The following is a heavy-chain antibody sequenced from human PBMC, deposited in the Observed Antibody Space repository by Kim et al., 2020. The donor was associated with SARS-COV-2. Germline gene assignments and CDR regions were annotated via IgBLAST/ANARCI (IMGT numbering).Heavy chain of an antibody. CDR2: T. J-gene: IGHJ4*02. Sequence: TDYAAPVKGRFTISRDDSKNTLYLQMNSLKTEDTAVYYCTTSPIAAAHDYWGQGTLVTVSS. D-gene: IGHD6-13*01. V-gene: IGHV3-15*01. CDR3: TTSPIAAAHDY.